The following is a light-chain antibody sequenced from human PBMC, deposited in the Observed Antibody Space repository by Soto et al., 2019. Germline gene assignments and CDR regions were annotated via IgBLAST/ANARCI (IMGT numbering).Light chain of an antibody. CDR2: ENN. CDR1: SSNIGNNY. J-gene: IGLJ1*01. V-gene: IGLV1-51*02. CDR3: GTPGV. Sequence: QSVLTQPASVSGSPGQSIAISCSGSSSNIGNNYVSWYQQLPGTAPKLLIYENNKRPSGIPDRFSGSKSGTAATLGITGLQTGDEADYYCGTPGVFGTGTKVTVL.